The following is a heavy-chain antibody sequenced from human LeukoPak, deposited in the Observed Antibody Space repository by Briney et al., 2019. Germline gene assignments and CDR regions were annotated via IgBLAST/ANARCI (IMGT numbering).Heavy chain of an antibody. V-gene: IGHV3-23*01. CDR3: ARVRSGYSFDD. D-gene: IGHD1-1*01. CDR1: GFTFSSYV. Sequence: GGSLRLSCAASGFTFSSYVMSWVRQAPGKGLEWVSAISASGGKTYYADSVRGRFTITRDNSKNILYLQMNSLRAEDTAVYYCARVRSGYSFDDWGQGTLVTVSS. CDR2: ISASGGKT. J-gene: IGHJ4*02.